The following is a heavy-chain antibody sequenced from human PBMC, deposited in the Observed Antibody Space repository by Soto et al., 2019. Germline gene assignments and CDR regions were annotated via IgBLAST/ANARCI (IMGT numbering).Heavy chain of an antibody. D-gene: IGHD6-13*01. CDR1: GFTFSSYW. CDR2: IKQDGSEE. V-gene: IGHV3-7*01. Sequence: RLSCVDSGFTFSSYWMSWVRQAPVKGLEWVGNIKQDGSEENYVDSVKGRFTISRDNAKNSRYLQMNSLRVEDTAVYYCARIAASGRGWDVWGQGTTVVVSS. J-gene: IGHJ6*02. CDR3: ARIAASGRGWDV.